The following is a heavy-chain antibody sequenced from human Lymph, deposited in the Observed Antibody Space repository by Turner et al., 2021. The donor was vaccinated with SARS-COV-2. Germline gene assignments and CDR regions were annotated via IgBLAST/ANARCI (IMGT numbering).Heavy chain of an antibody. J-gene: IGHJ3*02. V-gene: IGHV3-30*18. D-gene: IGHD4-17*01. CDR1: GFTFSNYG. Sequence: QVQPVESGGGVVQPGRFLRLPCAASGFTFSNYGMHWVRPDPGKGREWVAVILYDGSNKYYVDSVKGRFTISRDNSKNTLYLQMNSLRAEDTAVYYCAKDTVWGAFDIWGQGTMVTVSS. CDR2: ILYDGSNK. CDR3: AKDTVWGAFDI.